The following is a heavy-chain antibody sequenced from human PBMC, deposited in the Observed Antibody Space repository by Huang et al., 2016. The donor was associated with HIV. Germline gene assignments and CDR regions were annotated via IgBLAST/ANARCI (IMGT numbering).Heavy chain of an antibody. J-gene: IGHJ4*02. V-gene: IGHV3-74*01. Sequence: EVQLVESGGGLVQPGGSLRLSCAASGFTFSSYWIHWVSQAPGKGLGWGALINSDGSSSGYADSVKGRFTISRDNAKNTLYLQMNSLRAEDTAVYYCVRDPRIQSWLNYFDYWGQGTLVSVSS. CDR3: VRDPRIQSWLNYFDY. CDR2: INSDGSSS. D-gene: IGHD3-22*01. CDR1: GFTFSSYW.